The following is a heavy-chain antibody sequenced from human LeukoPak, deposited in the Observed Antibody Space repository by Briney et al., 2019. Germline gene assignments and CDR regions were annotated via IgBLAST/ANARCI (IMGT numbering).Heavy chain of an antibody. CDR2: ISAGSSTT. CDR1: GFTFSSYA. Sequence: GGSLRLSCAASGFTFSSYAMSWVRQAPGKGLEWVSVISAGSSTTYYADSVKGRFTISRDNSKNTLFLQMSSLRAEDTALYYCARKYGSGNYPLDYWGQGTLVTVSS. CDR3: ARKYGSGNYPLDY. D-gene: IGHD3-10*01. V-gene: IGHV3-23*01. J-gene: IGHJ4*02.